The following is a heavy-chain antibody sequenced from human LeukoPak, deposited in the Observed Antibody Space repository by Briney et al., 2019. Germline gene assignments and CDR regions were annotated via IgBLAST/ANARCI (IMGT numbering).Heavy chain of an antibody. D-gene: IGHD3-22*01. Sequence: PGGSLRLSCAASGFTFSDYYMSWIRQAPGKGLEWVLYISSSGSTIYYADSVKGRFTISRDNAKNSLYLQMNSLRAEDTAVYYCARDFSYDSSGYYPGYWGQGTLVTVSS. V-gene: IGHV3-11*04. J-gene: IGHJ4*02. CDR3: ARDFSYDSSGYYPGY. CDR1: GFTFSDYY. CDR2: ISSSGSTI.